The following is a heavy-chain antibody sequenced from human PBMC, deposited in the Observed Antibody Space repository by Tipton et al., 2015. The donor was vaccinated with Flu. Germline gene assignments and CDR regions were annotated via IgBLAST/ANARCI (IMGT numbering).Heavy chain of an antibody. CDR3: ARDGPQGRDWSGYYYLSYYYYYGMDV. Sequence: SLRLSCAASGFTFSSYEMNWVRQAPGKGLEWVSYISSSGSTIYYADSVKGRFTISRDNAKNSLYLQMNSLRAEDTAVYYCARDGPQGRDWSGYYYLSYYYYYGMDVWGQGTTVPVSS. CDR2: ISSSGSTI. J-gene: IGHJ6*02. D-gene: IGHD3-3*01. CDR1: GFTFSSYE. V-gene: IGHV3-48*03.